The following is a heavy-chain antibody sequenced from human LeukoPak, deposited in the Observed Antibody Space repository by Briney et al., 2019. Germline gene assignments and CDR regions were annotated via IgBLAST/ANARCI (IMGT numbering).Heavy chain of an antibody. V-gene: IGHV4-4*07. Sequence: SETLSLTCTVSGGSISSYYWSWIRQPAGKGLEWIGRIYTSGSTNYNPSLKSRVTMSADTSKNQFSLKLSSVTAADTAVYYCARTLGYCSGGSCRLNWFDPWGQGTLVTVSS. CDR2: IYTSGST. CDR3: ARTLGYCSGGSCRLNWFDP. CDR1: GGSISSYY. D-gene: IGHD2-15*01. J-gene: IGHJ5*02.